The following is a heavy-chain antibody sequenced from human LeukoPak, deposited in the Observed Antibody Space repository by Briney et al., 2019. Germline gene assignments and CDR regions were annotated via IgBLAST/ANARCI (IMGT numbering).Heavy chain of an antibody. J-gene: IGHJ4*02. V-gene: IGHV3-48*01. Sequence: GGSLRLSCAASGFTSSSYSMNWVRQAPGKGLEWVSYIRSSSSTIYYADSVKGRFTISRDNAQNSLYLQMNSLRAEDTAVYYCARSSRLLDFDYWGQGTLVTVSS. CDR2: IRSSSSTI. D-gene: IGHD2-8*02. CDR1: GFTSSSYS. CDR3: ARSSRLLDFDY.